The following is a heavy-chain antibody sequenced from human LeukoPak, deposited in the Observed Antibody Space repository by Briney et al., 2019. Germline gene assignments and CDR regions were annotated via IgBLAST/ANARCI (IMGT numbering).Heavy chain of an antibody. V-gene: IGHV4-59*01. J-gene: IGHJ3*02. CDR3: ARGARGAFGI. Sequence: SETLSLTCTVSGGSIDTYYWNWIRQPPGKGLEWIGNIYYSGSTNYNPSLKSRVSITLDTSKNLFSLAVTSVTAADTAVYYCARGARGAFGIWGQGTMLTVSS. CDR2: IYYSGST. CDR1: GGSIDTYY.